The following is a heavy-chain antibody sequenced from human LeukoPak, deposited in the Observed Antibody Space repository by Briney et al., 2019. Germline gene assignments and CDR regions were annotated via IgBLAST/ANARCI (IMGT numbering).Heavy chain of an antibody. CDR3: AQTGYSYGYWWFDP. D-gene: IGHD5-18*01. CDR1: GGSISSGSYY. CDR2: IYTSGGT. V-gene: IGHV4-61*02. J-gene: IGHJ5*02. Sequence: SQTLSLTCTVSGGSISSGSYYWSWIRQPAGKGLEWIGRIYTSGGTNYNPSLKSRVTISVDTSKNQFSLKLSSVTAADTAVYYCAQTGYSYGYWWFDPWGQGTLVTVSS.